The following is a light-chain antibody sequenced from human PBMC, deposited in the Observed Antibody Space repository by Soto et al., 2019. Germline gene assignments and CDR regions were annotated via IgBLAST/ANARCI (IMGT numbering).Light chain of an antibody. CDR2: AAS. CDR3: QQRSKWPIT. J-gene: IGKJ5*01. V-gene: IGKV1-6*01. Sequence: ATQMTQSPSSLSASVGDRVPITCRASQGIRNDLGWYQQKPGKAPKLLIYAASSLQSGVPSRFSGSGSGTDFTLTISSLQPEDFATYYCQQRSKWPITFGQGTRLEI. CDR1: QGIRND.